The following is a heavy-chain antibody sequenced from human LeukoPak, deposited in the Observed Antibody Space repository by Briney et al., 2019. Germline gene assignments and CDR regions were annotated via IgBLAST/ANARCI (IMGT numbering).Heavy chain of an antibody. D-gene: IGHD1-7*01. Sequence: GGSLRLSCAASGFTLSSYEMNWVRQAPGKGLEWVSYISSSGSTIYYADSVKGRFTISRDNAKNSLYLQMNSLRAEDTAVYYCARGGMELLGNDYWGQGTLVTVSS. V-gene: IGHV3-48*03. CDR2: ISSSGSTI. J-gene: IGHJ4*02. CDR1: GFTLSSYE. CDR3: ARGGMELLGNDY.